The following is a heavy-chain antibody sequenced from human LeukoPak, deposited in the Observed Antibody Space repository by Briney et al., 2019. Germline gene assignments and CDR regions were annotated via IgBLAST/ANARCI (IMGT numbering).Heavy chain of an antibody. CDR3: ARGSPDTPFDY. CDR1: GGTFSSYA. CDR2: IIPILGIA. V-gene: IGHV1-69*04. J-gene: IGHJ4*02. Sequence: ASVKVSCKASGGTFSSYAISWVRQAPGQGLEWMGRIIPILGIANYAQKFQGRVTITADKSTSTAYMELSSLRSEDTAVYYCARGSPDTPFDYWGQGTLVTVSS. D-gene: IGHD2-15*01.